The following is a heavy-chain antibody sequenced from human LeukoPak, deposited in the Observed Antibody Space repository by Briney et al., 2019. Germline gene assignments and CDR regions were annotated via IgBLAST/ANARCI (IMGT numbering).Heavy chain of an antibody. CDR1: GFSVSSNY. V-gene: IGHV3-66*04. CDR2: IYSGGST. J-gene: IGHJ4*02. CDR3: ASQGRGWYGNSIDY. Sequence: GGSLRLSCAASGFSVSSNYMSWVRQAPGKGLEWVSVIYSGGSTYYADSVKGRFTISRDNSKNTLYLQMNSLRAEDTAVYYCASQGRGWYGNSIDYWGQGTLVTVSS. D-gene: IGHD6-19*01.